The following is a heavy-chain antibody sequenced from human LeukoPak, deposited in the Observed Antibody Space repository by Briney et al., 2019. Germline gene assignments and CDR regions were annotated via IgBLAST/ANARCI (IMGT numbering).Heavy chain of an antibody. J-gene: IGHJ4*02. D-gene: IGHD3-10*01. V-gene: IGHV1-46*01. CDR1: GYTFTSYY. CDR2: INPSGGST. Sequence: ASVKASCKSSGYTFTSYYMYWVRQAPGQGLEWMGIINPSGGSTSYAQKCQGRVTMTRATSTSTVYMELSSMRSEDTAVYYCARDSGMVRGTVDYWGQGTLVTVSS. CDR3: ARDSGMVRGTVDY.